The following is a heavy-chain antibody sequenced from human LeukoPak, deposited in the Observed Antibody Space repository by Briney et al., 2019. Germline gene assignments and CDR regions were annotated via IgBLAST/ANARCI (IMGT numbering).Heavy chain of an antibody. D-gene: IGHD6-13*01. J-gene: IGHJ2*01. V-gene: IGHV1-18*01. CDR2: ISPYNGNA. CDR1: GYTFTSYG. CDR3: VRDGYVDL. Sequence: ASVKVSCKASGYTFTSYGLARVRQTPGQGLEWIGWISPYNGNADYAQDLQGRVTMTTDTSTSTAYMELRSLRSDDTDVYYCVRDGYVDLWGRGTLVTVSS.